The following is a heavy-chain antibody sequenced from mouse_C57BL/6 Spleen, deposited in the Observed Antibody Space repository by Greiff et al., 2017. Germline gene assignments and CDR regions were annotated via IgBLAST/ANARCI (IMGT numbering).Heavy chain of an antibody. J-gene: IGHJ3*01. CDR1: GYSITSGYY. CDR3: ARDREYYGPSWFAY. CDR2: ISYAGSN. Sequence: EVKLMESGPGLVKPSQSLSLTCSVTGYSITSGYYWNWIRQFPGNKLEWMGYISYAGSNNSNPSLKNCISISRDPSKNQFFLKLNSVTTEDTATYYCARDREYYGPSWFAYWGQGTLVTVSA. V-gene: IGHV3-6*01. D-gene: IGHD1-1*01.